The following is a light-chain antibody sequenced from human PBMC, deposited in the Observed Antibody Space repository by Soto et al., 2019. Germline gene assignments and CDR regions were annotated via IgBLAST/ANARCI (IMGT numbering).Light chain of an antibody. CDR2: SAF. J-gene: IGKJ1*01. CDR1: QSITSY. Sequence: DIHMTQSPSSLSASVGDRVTITCRASQSITSYLNWYQQKPGKAPNLLIYSAFSLESGVPSRFSGSGSGTDYTLTISSLQPEDFATYFCQQSYSRPRTFGQGTKVDI. V-gene: IGKV1-39*01. CDR3: QQSYSRPRT.